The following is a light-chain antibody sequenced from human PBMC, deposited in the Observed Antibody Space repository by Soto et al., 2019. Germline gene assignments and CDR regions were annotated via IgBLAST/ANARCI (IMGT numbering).Light chain of an antibody. CDR2: GAS. J-gene: IGKJ1*01. V-gene: IGKV3-20*01. CDR1: QSVSSSY. Sequence: EIVLTQSPGTLSLSPGERATLSCRASQSVSSSYLAWYQQKPGQAPSLLMYGASSRATGIPERFSGSGSGTDFTLTISRLEPEDFAVYYCQQYGSSPWTFGQGTKV. CDR3: QQYGSSPWT.